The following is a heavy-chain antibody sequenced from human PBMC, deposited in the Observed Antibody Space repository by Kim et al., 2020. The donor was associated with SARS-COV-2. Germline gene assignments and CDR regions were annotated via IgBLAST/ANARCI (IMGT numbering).Heavy chain of an antibody. D-gene: IGHD4-17*01. CDR1: GGTFSSYA. J-gene: IGHJ5*02. Sequence: SVKVSCKASGGTFSSYAISWVRQAPGQGLEWMGGIIPIFGTANYAQKFQGRVTITADESTSTAYMELSSLRSEDTAVYYCATSTVNYNWFDPWGQGTLVTVSS. CDR3: ATSTVNYNWFDP. V-gene: IGHV1-69*13. CDR2: IIPIFGTA.